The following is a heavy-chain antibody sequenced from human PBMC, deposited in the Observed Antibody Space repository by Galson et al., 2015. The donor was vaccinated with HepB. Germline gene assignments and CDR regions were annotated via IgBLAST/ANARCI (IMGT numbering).Heavy chain of an antibody. Sequence: SVKVSCKASGYTFTGYYMHWVRQAPGQGLEWMGWINPNSGGTNYAQKFQGWVTMTRDTSISTAYMELSRLRSDDTAVYYCARARYNWNQRPYYYYGMDVWGQGTTVTVSS. D-gene: IGHD1-20*01. CDR3: ARARYNWNQRPYYYYGMDV. J-gene: IGHJ6*02. V-gene: IGHV1-2*04. CDR1: GYTFTGYY. CDR2: INPNSGGT.